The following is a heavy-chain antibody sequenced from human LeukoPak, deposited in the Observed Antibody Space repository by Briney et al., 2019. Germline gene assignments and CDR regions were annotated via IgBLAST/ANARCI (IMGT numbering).Heavy chain of an antibody. D-gene: IGHD3-22*01. CDR1: GFTFSSYD. Sequence: GGSLRLSCAASGFTFSSYDMHWVRQATGKGLEWVPAIGTAGDTYYPGSVKGRFTISRENAKNSLYLQMNSLRAGDTAVYYCARGGEYYYDSSGYYRGGFYMDVWGKGTTVTVSS. J-gene: IGHJ6*03. CDR2: IGTAGDT. V-gene: IGHV3-13*01. CDR3: ARGGEYYYDSSGYYRGGFYMDV.